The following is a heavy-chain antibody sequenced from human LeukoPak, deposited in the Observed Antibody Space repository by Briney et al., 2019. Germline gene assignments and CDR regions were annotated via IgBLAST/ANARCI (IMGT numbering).Heavy chain of an antibody. J-gene: IGHJ3*02. CDR1: GGTFTSYG. D-gene: IGHD3-22*01. Sequence: ASVKVSCKASGGTFTSYGISWVRQAPGQGLEWMGWMNPNSGNTGYAQKFQGRVTMTRDTSSVTAYMELSRLRSDDTAVYYCARAGIWDYSDSSGYHNGAFDIWGQGTMVTVSS. V-gene: IGHV1-8*02. CDR3: ARAGIWDYSDSSGYHNGAFDI. CDR2: MNPNSGNT.